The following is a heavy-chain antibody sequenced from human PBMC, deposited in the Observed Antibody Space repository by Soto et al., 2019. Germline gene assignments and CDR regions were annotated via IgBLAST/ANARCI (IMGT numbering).Heavy chain of an antibody. J-gene: IGHJ4*02. CDR2: INEDGGGQ. Sequence: PGGSLRLSCAASGFTFSNSWMSWVRQAPGKGLEWVANINEDGGGQYYLDSVKGRFTISRDNAKNSLYLQMNSLRVEDTAVYYCVREVSYWGLGTLVTVSS. D-gene: IGHD3-16*02. CDR3: VREVSY. V-gene: IGHV3-7*01. CDR1: GFTFSNSW.